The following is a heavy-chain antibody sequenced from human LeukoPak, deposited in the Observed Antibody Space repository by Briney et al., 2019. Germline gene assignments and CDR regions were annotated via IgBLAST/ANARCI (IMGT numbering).Heavy chain of an antibody. J-gene: IGHJ4*02. V-gene: IGHV1-2*02. CDR2: INPNSGGT. D-gene: IGHD6-19*01. CDR3: ARGSGSIAVAGLDY. Sequence: HWVRQAPGQGLEGMGWINPNSGGTNYAQKFQGRVTMTRDTSISTAYMELSRLRSDDTAVYYCARGSGSIAVAGLDYWGQGTLVTVSS.